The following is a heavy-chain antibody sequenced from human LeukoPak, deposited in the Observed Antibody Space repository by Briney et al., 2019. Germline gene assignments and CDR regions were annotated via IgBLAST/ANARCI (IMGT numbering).Heavy chain of an antibody. CDR1: GGSISSGDYY. CDR2: IYYSGST. V-gene: IGHV4-30-4*08. J-gene: IGHJ5*02. CDR3: ARDSRPTPTVEREWDWFDP. Sequence: PSQTLSLTCTVSGGSISSGDYYWSWIRQPPGKGLEWIGYIYYSGSTYYNPSLKSRVTISVDTSKNQFSLKLSSVTAADTAVYYCARDSRPTPTVEREWDWFDPWGQGTLVTVSS. D-gene: IGHD4-11*01.